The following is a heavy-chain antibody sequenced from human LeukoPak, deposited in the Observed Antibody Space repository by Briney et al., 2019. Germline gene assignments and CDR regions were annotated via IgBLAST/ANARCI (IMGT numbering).Heavy chain of an antibody. J-gene: IGHJ4*02. CDR3: ARGSADGSGTFFDY. CDR2: INPYNAKT. V-gene: IGHV1-18*01. D-gene: IGHD3-10*01. Sequence: AVVTVSCKASGYIFTNYGISWLRQAPGQGLEWMGWINPYNAKTNYAQKFQGRITMSTDTSTSTVYMELRSLRSDDAAVYSCARGSADGSGTFFDYWGQGILVSVSS. CDR1: GYIFTNYG.